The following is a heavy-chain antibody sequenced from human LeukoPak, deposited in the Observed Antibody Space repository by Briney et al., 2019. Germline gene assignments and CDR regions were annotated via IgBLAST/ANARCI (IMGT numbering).Heavy chain of an antibody. CDR2: INSDGSST. V-gene: IGHV3-74*01. D-gene: IGHD3-10*01. CDR1: GFTFSSYW. Sequence: GGSLRLSCAASGFTFSSYWMHWVRQAPGKGLVWVSRINSDGSSTSYADSVKGRFTISRDNAKNTVFLQMSSLRAEDTALYYCARKSASGNYPLDYWSQGTLVTVSS. CDR3: ARKSASGNYPLDY. J-gene: IGHJ4*02.